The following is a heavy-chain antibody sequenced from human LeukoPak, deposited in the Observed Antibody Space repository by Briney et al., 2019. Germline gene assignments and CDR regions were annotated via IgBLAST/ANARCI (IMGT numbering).Heavy chain of an antibody. J-gene: IGHJ6*02. V-gene: IGHV1-18*01. CDR2: ISAYNGNT. CDR3: ARDSLGYCSSTSCPQYYYYGMDV. CDR1: GYTFTSYG. D-gene: IGHD2-2*01. Sequence: ASVKFSCKASGYTFTSYGISWVRQAPGQGREWMGWISAYNGNTNYAQKLQGRVTMTTDTSTSTAYMELRSLRSDDTAVYYCARDSLGYCSSTSCPQYYYYGMDVWGQGTTVTVSS.